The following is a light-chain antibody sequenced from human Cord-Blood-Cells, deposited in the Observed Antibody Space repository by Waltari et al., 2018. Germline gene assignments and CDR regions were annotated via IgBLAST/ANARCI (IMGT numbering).Light chain of an antibody. J-gene: IGLJ1*01. CDR1: SRDVGSYNL. V-gene: IGLV2-23*02. CDR3: CSYAGSSTFYV. Sequence: QSALTQPASVSGSPGQSITISRTATSRDVGSYNLFSWYQQHPGKAPKLMIYEVSKRPSGVSNRFSGSKSGNTASLTISGLQAEDEADYYCCSYAGSSTFYVFGTGTKVTVL. CDR2: EVS.